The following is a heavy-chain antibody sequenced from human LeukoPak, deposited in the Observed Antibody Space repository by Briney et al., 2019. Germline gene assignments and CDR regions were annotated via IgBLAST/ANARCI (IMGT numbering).Heavy chain of an antibody. J-gene: IGHJ4*02. CDR2: DYSSGST. V-gene: IGHV4-59*01. D-gene: IGHD5-18*01. Sequence: SETLSLTCTVSGGSISSYYWSWIRQPPGKGLEWVGYDYSSGSTNYNPSLKSRLTISVDTSKNQFSLKLNSVTAADTAVYYCARYSYGGYYFDYSGQGILVTVSS. CDR1: GGSISSYY. CDR3: ARYSYGGYYFDY.